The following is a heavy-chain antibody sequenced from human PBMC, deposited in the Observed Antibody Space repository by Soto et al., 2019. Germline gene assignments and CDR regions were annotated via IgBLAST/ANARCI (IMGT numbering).Heavy chain of an antibody. CDR1: GGSISPYY. Sequence: QVQLQESGPGLVKPSETLSLTCTVSGGSISPYYWNWVRQPPGKGLEWIGYIYYSGTTNYNTSLKSRVTISIDTSKTQFSLKLRSVTAAATAMYYCASQQQLATYNWFDPWGQGILVTVSS. D-gene: IGHD6-13*01. V-gene: IGHV4-59*01. CDR2: IYYSGTT. J-gene: IGHJ5*02. CDR3: ASQQQLATYNWFDP.